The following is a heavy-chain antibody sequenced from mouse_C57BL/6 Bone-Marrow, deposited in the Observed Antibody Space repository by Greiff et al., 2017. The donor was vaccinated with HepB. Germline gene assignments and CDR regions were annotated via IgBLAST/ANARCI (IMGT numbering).Heavy chain of an antibody. J-gene: IGHJ2*01. V-gene: IGHV1-26*01. CDR2: INPNNGGT. Sequence: VQLQQSGPELVKPGASVKISCKASGYTFTDYYMNWVKQSHGKSLEWIGDINPNNGGTSYNQKFKGKATLTVDKSSSTAYMELRSLTSEDSAVYYCARRKGGKWGQGTTLTVSS. D-gene: IGHD1-1*02. CDR1: GYTFTDYY. CDR3: ARRKGGK.